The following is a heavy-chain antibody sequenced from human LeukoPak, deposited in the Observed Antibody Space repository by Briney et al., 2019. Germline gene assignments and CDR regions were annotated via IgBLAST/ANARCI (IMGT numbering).Heavy chain of an antibody. Sequence: ASVKVSCKASGYTFTSYGISWVRQAPGQGLEWMGWIGAYNGNTNYAQKLQGRVTMTTDTSTSTAYMELRSLRSDDTAVYYCARHEVAYYYGSGSYYDWGQGTLVTVSS. CDR2: IGAYNGNT. CDR1: GYTFTSYG. CDR3: ARHEVAYYYGSGSYYD. J-gene: IGHJ4*02. V-gene: IGHV1-18*01. D-gene: IGHD3-10*01.